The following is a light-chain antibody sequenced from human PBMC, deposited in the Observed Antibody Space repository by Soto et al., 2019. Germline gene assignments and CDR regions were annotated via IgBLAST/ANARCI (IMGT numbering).Light chain of an antibody. CDR3: QHLNAFPLT. J-gene: IGKJ4*01. CDR1: QAINSY. Sequence: IQLTQSPSSLSASVGDRVTITCRASQAINSYLAWYQQEPGKAPKLLIYGGSTLQSGVPSRFSGSGSGTDFTLTISSLQSEDFATDYCQHLNAFPLTFGGGTKVEI. V-gene: IGKV1-9*01. CDR2: GGS.